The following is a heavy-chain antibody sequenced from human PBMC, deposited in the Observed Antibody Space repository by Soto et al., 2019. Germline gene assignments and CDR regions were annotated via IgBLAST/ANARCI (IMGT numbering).Heavy chain of an antibody. CDR1: GGFFSGYY. V-gene: IGHV4-34*01. Sequence: SSETLSLTCAVYGGFFSGYYWSWIRHPPGKGLEWIGEINHSGSTNYNSSLKSRVTISVDTSKNQFSLKLSSVTAADTAVYYCARGRDTAMVYNWFDPWGQGTLVTVSS. CDR3: ARGRDTAMVYNWFDP. CDR2: INHSGST. J-gene: IGHJ5*02. D-gene: IGHD5-18*01.